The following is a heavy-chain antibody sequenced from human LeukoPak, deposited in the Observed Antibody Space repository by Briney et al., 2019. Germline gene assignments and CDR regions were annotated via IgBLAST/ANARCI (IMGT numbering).Heavy chain of an antibody. CDR2: IFYSGST. CDR1: SDSISTSNYY. V-gene: IGHV4-39*07. CDR3: ASGVGNLDAFDI. J-gene: IGHJ3*02. D-gene: IGHD1-14*01. Sequence: SETLSLTCTDSSDSISTSNYYWGWVRQPPGKALEWIGNIFYSGSTYYSPSLKSRVTISLDTSRNQFSLKLNSVTAADTAVYYCASGVGNLDAFDIWGQGTMVTVSS.